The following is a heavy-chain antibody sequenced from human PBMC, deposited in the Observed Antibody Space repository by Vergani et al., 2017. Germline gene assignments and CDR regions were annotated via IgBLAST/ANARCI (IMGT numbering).Heavy chain of an antibody. CDR2: IYSCGST. D-gene: IGHD2-15*01. Sequence: EVQLVESGGGLIQPGGSLRLSCAASGFTVSSNYMSWVRQAPGKGLEWVSVIYSCGSTYYADSVKGRFTISRDNSKNTLYLQMNSLRAEDTAVYYCARAPSPYCSGGSCYSAYWGQGTLVTVSS. CDR1: GFTVSSNY. V-gene: IGHV3-66*03. J-gene: IGHJ4*02. CDR3: ARAPSPYCSGGSCYSAY.